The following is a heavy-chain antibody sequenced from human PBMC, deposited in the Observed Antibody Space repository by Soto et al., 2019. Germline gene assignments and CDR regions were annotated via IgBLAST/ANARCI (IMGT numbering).Heavy chain of an antibody. D-gene: IGHD3-16*01. Sequence: SVKVSCKASGYTFNFYGITWVRQAPGQGLEWMGWISGFNGNTNYAAALQGRVTMTTDTSTSTAYMELRGLRSDDTAVYYCARIGVSSGHESPDFDSWGRRSMVAVSS. CDR2: ISGFNGNT. CDR1: GYTFNFYG. CDR3: ARIGVSSGHESPDFDS. J-gene: IGHJ4*02. V-gene: IGHV1-18*01.